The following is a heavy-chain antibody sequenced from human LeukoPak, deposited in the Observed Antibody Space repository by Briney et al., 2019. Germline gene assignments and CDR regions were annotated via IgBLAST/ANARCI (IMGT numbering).Heavy chain of an antibody. V-gene: IGHV3-7*01. J-gene: IGHJ6*02. CDR1: GGSFSGYY. CDR3: ARDLIATYYDFWSGPLGSGMDV. CDR2: IKQDGSEK. D-gene: IGHD3-3*01. Sequence: PSETLSLTCAVYGGSFSGYYWSWVRQAPGKGLEWVANIKQDGSEKYYVDSVKGRFTISRDNAKNSLYLQMNSLRAEGTAVYYCARDLIATYYDFWSGPLGSGMDVWGQGTTVTVSS.